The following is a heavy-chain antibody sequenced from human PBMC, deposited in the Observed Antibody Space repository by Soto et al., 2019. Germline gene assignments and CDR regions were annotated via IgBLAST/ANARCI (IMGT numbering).Heavy chain of an antibody. Sequence: ASVKVSCKASGYTFTSYGISWVRQAPGQGLEWMGWISAYNGNTNYAQKLQGRVTMTTDTSTSTAYMELRSLRSDDTAVYYCARGLIQPAADRNDAFDIWGQGTMVTVSS. J-gene: IGHJ3*02. V-gene: IGHV1-18*01. CDR1: GYTFTSYG. CDR3: ARGLIQPAADRNDAFDI. CDR2: ISAYNGNT. D-gene: IGHD2-2*01.